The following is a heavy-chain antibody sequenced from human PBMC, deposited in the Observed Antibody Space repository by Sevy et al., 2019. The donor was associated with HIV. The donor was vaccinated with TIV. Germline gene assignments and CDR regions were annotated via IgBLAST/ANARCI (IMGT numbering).Heavy chain of an antibody. CDR2: IYTSGST. J-gene: IGHJ5*02. CDR1: GGSISSYY. D-gene: IGHD4-4*01. Sequence: SGTLSLTCTVSGGSISSYYWSWIRQPAGKGLEWIGRIYTSGSTNYNPSLKSRVTMSVDTSNNQHSLKLSSVTAADTAVYYCARELTPSTTPRGNWFDPWGQGTLVTVSS. CDR3: ARELTPSTTPRGNWFDP. V-gene: IGHV4-4*07.